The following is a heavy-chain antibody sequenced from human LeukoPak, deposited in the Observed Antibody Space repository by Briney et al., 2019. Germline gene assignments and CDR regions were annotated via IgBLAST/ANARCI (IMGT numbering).Heavy chain of an antibody. CDR2: ISAYNGNT. J-gene: IGHJ4*02. Sequence: ASVKVSCKASGYTFTSFGISWVRQAPGQGLEWMGWISAYNGNTNYAQKLQGRVTMTTDTSTSTVYMELRSLRPDDTAVYYCARLDYDILTGYPPFDYWGQGTLVTVSS. CDR3: ARLDYDILTGYPPFDY. D-gene: IGHD3-9*01. CDR1: GYTFTSFG. V-gene: IGHV1-18*01.